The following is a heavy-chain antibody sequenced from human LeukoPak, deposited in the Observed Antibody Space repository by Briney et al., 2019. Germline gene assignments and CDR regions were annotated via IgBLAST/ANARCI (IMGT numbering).Heavy chain of an antibody. CDR3: ARPTLCSSTSCYDYYYYYMDV. D-gene: IGHD2-2*01. CDR1: GYTFTGYY. V-gene: IGHV1-2*02. CDR2: INPNSGGT. J-gene: IGHJ6*03. Sequence: GASVKVSCKASGYTFTGYYMHWVRQAPGQGLEWMGWINPNSGGTNYAQKFQGRVTMTRDTSISTAYMELSRLRSDDTAVYYCARPTLCSSTSCYDYYYYYMDVWGKGTTVTVSS.